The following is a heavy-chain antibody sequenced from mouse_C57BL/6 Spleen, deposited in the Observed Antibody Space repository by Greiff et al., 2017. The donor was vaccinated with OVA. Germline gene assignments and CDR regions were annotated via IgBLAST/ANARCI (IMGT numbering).Heavy chain of an antibody. CDR3: ARDRGGNYGWYFDV. CDR2: ISDGGSYT. V-gene: IGHV5-4*01. D-gene: IGHD2-1*01. CDR1: GFTFSSYA. J-gene: IGHJ1*03. Sequence: EVMLVESGGGLVKPGGSLKLSCAASGFTFSSYAMSWVRQTPEQRLEWVATISDGGSYTYYPDNVKGRFTISRDNAKNNLYLQMSHLKSEDTAMYYCARDRGGNYGWYFDVWGTGSTVTVSS.